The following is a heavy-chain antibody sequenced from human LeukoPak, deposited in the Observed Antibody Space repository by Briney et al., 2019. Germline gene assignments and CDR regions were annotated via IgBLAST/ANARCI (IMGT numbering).Heavy chain of an antibody. J-gene: IGHJ4*02. CDR2: ISSSGSTI. V-gene: IGHV3-11*01. D-gene: IGHD4/OR15-4a*01. CDR1: GFSFSDYY. Sequence: GGSLRLSCAASGFSFSDYYMSWIRQPPGKGLEWVSYISSSGSTIYYADSVKGRFTISRDNAKNSLYLQMNSLRADDTALYYCARDYLMTIFPFDYWGQGTLVTVSS. CDR3: ARDYLMTIFPFDY.